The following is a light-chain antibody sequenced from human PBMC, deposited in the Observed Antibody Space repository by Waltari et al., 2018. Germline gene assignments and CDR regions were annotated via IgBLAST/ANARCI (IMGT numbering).Light chain of an antibody. CDR2: DVS. Sequence: QSALTQPASVSGSPGQSITISCTGTSSDVGGYNYVSWFQQHPGRAPKLMIYDVSKRPSGVSNRFSGSKSGNAASLTIYGLQAEDEADYYCSSYTSISTLVFGVGTKVTVL. J-gene: IGLJ3*02. V-gene: IGLV2-14*01. CDR1: SSDVGGYNY. CDR3: SSYTSISTLV.